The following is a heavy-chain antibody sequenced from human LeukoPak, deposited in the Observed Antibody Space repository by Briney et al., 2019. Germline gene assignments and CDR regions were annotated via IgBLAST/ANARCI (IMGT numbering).Heavy chain of an antibody. J-gene: IGHJ4*02. V-gene: IGHV4-61*02. CDR2: IYTSGST. CDR1: GGSISSGRYY. Sequence: SQTLSLTCTVSGGSISSGRYYWSWIRQPAGKGLEWIGRIYTSGSTNYNPSLKSRVTISVDTSKNQFSLKLSSVTAADTAVYYCARLGGSGGSCYRDYWGQGTLVTVSS. CDR3: ARLGGSGGSCYRDY. D-gene: IGHD2-15*01.